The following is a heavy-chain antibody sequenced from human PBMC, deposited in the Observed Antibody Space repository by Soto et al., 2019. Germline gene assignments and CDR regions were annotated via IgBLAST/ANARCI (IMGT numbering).Heavy chain of an antibody. D-gene: IGHD6-13*01. CDR1: GYTVTSSG. CDR2: ISAYNGNT. V-gene: IGHV1-18*01. CDR3: ARDRRIAAAGTDY. Sequence: ASVKVSCNAPGYTVTSSGISWVRQAPGQGLEWMGWISAYNGNTNYAQKLQGRVTMTTDTSTSTAYMELRSLRSDDTAVYYCARDRRIAAAGTDYWGQGTQVTVSS. J-gene: IGHJ4*02.